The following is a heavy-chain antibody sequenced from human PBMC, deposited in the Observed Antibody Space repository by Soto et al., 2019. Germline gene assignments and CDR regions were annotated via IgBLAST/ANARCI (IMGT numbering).Heavy chain of an antibody. D-gene: IGHD3-3*01. J-gene: IGHJ4*02. Sequence: PGGSLRLSCAASGFTFSRFWMHWARQVPGKGLLWVSHINPDGSNTAYADSVKGRFAISRDNARNTLYLELNTLRVEDTAFYYCTRAFYDFQTCDYWGQGTLVTVSS. CDR2: INPDGSNT. V-gene: IGHV3-74*01. CDR1: GFTFSRFW. CDR3: TRAFYDFQTCDY.